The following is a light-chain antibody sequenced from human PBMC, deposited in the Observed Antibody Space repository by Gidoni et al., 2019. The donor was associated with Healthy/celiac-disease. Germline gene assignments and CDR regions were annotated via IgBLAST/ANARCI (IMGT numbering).Light chain of an antibody. V-gene: IGLV3-19*01. CDR2: GKN. CDR3: NSRDSSGNHWV. CDR1: SLRSYY. Sequence: SSELTQDPAASVALGQTVRITCQGDSLRSYYASWYQQKPGQAPVLVIYGKNNRPSGIPDRFSGSSSRNTASLTIAGAQAEDEADYYCNSRDSSGNHWVFGGGTKLTVL. J-gene: IGLJ3*02.